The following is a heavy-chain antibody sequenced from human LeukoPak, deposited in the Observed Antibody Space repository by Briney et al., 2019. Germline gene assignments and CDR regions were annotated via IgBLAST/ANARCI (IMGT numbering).Heavy chain of an antibody. CDR2: IYYSGST. J-gene: IGHJ4*02. CDR3: ARVYYYNSSGYSTPYYFDY. D-gene: IGHD3-22*01. V-gene: IGHV4-59*01. CDR1: GGSISSYY. Sequence: SETLSLTCAVSGGSISSYYWSWIRQPPGKGLEWVGYIYYSGSTKYNPSLKSRVTISVDTSKNQFSPKLSSVTAADTAVYYCARVYYYNSSGYSTPYYFDYWGQGTLVTVSS.